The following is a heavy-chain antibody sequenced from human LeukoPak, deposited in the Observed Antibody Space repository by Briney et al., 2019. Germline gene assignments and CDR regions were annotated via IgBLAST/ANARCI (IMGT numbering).Heavy chain of an antibody. Sequence: GGSLRLSCAASGFTFSSYAMSWVRQAPGKGLEWVSGISGSGGSTCYADSLKGRFTISRDNSKNTLYLQMNSLRAEDTAVYYCARNSPLTTVTPDYWGQGTLVTVSS. J-gene: IGHJ4*02. CDR1: GFTFSSYA. CDR2: ISGSGGST. CDR3: ARNSPLTTVTPDY. D-gene: IGHD4-17*01. V-gene: IGHV3-23*01.